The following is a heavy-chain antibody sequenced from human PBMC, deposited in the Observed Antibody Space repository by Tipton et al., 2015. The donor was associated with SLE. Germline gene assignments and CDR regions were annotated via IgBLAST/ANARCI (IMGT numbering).Heavy chain of an antibody. V-gene: IGHV4-59*01. CDR2: IYYSGST. D-gene: IGHD1-20*01. J-gene: IGHJ3*02. Sequence: TLYLTCIVSGGSISSYYWSWIRQPPGKGLEWIGYIYYSGSTNYNPSLKSRVTISVDTSKNQFSLRLNSVTAADTAVYYCARSHNWNAGGAFDIWGQVTMVTVSS. CDR1: GGSISSYY. CDR3: ARSHNWNAGGAFDI.